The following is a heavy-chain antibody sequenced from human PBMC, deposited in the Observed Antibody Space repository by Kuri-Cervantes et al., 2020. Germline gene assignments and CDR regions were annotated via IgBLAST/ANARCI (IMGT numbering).Heavy chain of an antibody. J-gene: IGHJ4*02. CDR3: ARSDSSGWYFDY. V-gene: IGHV4-39*07. D-gene: IGHD6-25*01. CDR2: IYYTGRT. Sequence: GSLRLSCTVSGGSIRTTIDYWAWIRQPPGKGLEWIGAIYYTGRTYYKPSLKSRVTISIDTSKNLFSLRLNSVTAADTAVYYCARSDSSGWYFDYWGQGNLVTVSS. CDR1: GGSIRTTIDY.